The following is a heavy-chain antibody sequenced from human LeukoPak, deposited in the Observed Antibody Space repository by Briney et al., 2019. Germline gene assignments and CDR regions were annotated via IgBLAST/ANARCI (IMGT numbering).Heavy chain of an antibody. V-gene: IGHV1-8*03. D-gene: IGHD5-12*01. Sequence: ASVSVSCKASGYTFTSYDINWVRQATGQGLEWMGWMNPNSGNTGYAQKFQGRVTITRSTSISTAYMELSSLRSEDTAVYYCARGRVRYSGYDTWPYYYYMDVWGKGTTVTVSS. CDR3: ARGRVRYSGYDTWPYYYYMDV. CDR2: MNPNSGNT. CDR1: GYTFTSYD. J-gene: IGHJ6*03.